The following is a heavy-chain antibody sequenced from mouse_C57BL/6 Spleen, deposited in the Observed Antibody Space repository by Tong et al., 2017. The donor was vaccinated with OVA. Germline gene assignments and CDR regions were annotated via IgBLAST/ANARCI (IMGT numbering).Heavy chain of an antibody. D-gene: IGHD1-1*01. Sequence: VQLQESGPELVKPGASVKISCKASGYAFSSSWMNWVKQRPGKGLEWIGRIYPGDGDTNYNGKFKGKAILTADKSSSTAYMELSSLTSEDSAVYYCTRGTTVVGYFDYWGQGTTLTVSS. CDR1: GYAFSSSW. J-gene: IGHJ2*01. V-gene: IGHV1-82*01. CDR2: IYPGDGDT. CDR3: TRGTTVVGYFDY.